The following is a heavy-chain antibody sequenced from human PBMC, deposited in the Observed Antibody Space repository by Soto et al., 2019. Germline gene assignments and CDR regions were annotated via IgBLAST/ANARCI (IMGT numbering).Heavy chain of an antibody. J-gene: IGHJ4*01. V-gene: IGHV4-34*01. CDR1: GGSFSGYY. D-gene: IGHD7-27*01. CDR2: INRSGNT. CDR3: ASPRSNS. Sequence: LSLTCAVYGGSFSGYYWSWIRQPPGKGLEWIGEINRSGNTNYNPSLKSRVTISVDTSKNQFSLQLTSVTAADTAVYYCASPRSNSWGQGTLVTVST.